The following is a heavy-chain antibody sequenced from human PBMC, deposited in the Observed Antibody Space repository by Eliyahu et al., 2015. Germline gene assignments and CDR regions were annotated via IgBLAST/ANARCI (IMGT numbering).Heavy chain of an antibody. V-gene: IGHV4-34*01. Sequence: QVQLQQWGAGLLKPSXTLSLXXXVYGXSFSGYYWSWIRQPPGKGLEWIGEINHSGSTNYNPSLKSRVTISVDTSKNQFSLKLSSVTAADTAVYYCARGAAAGRRVPTRYFDYWGQGTLVTVSS. J-gene: IGHJ4*02. CDR1: GXSFSGYY. D-gene: IGHD6-13*01. CDR2: INHSGST. CDR3: ARGAAAGRRVPTRYFDY.